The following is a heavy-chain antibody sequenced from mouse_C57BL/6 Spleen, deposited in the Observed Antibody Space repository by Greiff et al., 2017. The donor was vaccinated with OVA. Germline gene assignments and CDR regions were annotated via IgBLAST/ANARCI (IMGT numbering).Heavy chain of an antibody. V-gene: IGHV1-26*01. J-gene: IGHJ2*01. CDR2: INPNNGGT. D-gene: IGHD2-1*01. Sequence: EVQLQQSGPELVKPGASVKISCKASGYTFTDYYMNWVKQSHGKSLEWIGDINPNNGGTSYNQKFKGKATLTVDKSSSTAYMELRSLTSEDSAVYYCAKGIYYGNRYYFDYWGQGTTLTVSS. CDR1: GYTFTDYY. CDR3: AKGIYYGNRYYFDY.